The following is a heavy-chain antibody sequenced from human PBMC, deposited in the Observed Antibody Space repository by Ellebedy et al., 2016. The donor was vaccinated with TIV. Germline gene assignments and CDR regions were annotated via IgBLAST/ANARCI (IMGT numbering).Heavy chain of an antibody. D-gene: IGHD3-10*01. J-gene: IGHJ4*02. CDR3: VTWDQDYGR. CDR2: INPDGSAE. CDR1: GFIISDDW. Sequence: PGGSLRLSCEVSGFIISDDWMSWVRQAPEKGLEWVAHINPDGSAEYYVDSVKGRFSISRDNAKRSLFLQMNSLRVDDTAVYYCVTWDQDYGRWGQGSLVTISS. V-gene: IGHV3-7*03.